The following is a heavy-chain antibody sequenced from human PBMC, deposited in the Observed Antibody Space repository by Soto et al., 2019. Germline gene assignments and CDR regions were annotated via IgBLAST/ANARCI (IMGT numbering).Heavy chain of an antibody. CDR1: GFTFSSYG. CDR3: ARDLLCPEGYCSGGSCYPPYYYGMDV. J-gene: IGHJ6*02. CDR2: IWYDGSNK. D-gene: IGHD2-15*01. V-gene: IGHV3-33*01. Sequence: PGGSLRLSCAASGFTFSSYGMHWVRQAPGKGLEWVAVIWYDGSNKYYADSVKGRFTISRDNSKNTLYLQMNSLRAEDTAVYYCARDLLCPEGYCSGGSCYPPYYYGMDVWGQGTTVTVSS.